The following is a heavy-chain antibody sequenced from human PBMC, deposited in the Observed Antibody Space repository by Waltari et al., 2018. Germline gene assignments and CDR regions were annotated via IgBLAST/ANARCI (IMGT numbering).Heavy chain of an antibody. V-gene: IGHV4-59*01. CDR1: GGSISSYY. CDR2: IYYSGST. D-gene: IGHD6-6*01. J-gene: IGHJ3*02. Sequence: QVQLQESGPGLVKPSETLSLTCTVSGGSISSYYWSWIRQPPGKGLEWIGYIYYSGSTNYNPSLKSRVTISVDTSKNQFSLKLSSVTAADTAVYYCARGSIAAHDAFDIWGQGTMVTVSS. CDR3: ARGSIAAHDAFDI.